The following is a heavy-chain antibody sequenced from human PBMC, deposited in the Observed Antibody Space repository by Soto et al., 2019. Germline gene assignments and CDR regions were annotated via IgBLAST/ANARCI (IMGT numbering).Heavy chain of an antibody. CDR1: GGSISSGDYY. J-gene: IGHJ3*02. Sequence: QVQLQESGPGLVKPSQTLSLTCTVSGGSISSGDYYWNWIRQPPGKGLEWIGFSYNSGNTYYNPSLKGRVTISLDTSKNQFSLKLTSVTAADTSVYYCARNDYDYVWESPGGDAFDIWGQGTLFTVSS. CDR2: SYNSGNT. CDR3: ARNDYDYVWESPGGDAFDI. D-gene: IGHD3-16*01. V-gene: IGHV4-30-4*01.